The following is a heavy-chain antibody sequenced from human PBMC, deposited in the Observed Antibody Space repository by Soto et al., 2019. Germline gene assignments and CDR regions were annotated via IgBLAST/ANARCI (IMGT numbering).Heavy chain of an antibody. CDR1: GFTFSSYA. J-gene: IGHJ6*02. CDR3: ARENGDYDYYGMDV. V-gene: IGHV3-30-3*01. Sequence: QVQLVESGGGVVQPGRSLRLSCAASGFTFSSYAMHWVRQAPGKGLEWVAVISYDGSNKYYADSVKGRFTISRDNSKNTLYLQMNSLRAEDTAVYYCARENGDYDYYGMDVWGQGNTVTVSS. D-gene: IGHD4-17*01. CDR2: ISYDGSNK.